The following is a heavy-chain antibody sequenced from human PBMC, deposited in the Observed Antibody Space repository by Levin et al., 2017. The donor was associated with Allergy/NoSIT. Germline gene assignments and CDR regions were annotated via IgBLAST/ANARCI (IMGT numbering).Heavy chain of an antibody. CDR2: IYNSGST. V-gene: IGHV4-39*07. D-gene: IGHD2-2*01. J-gene: IGHJ3*01. CDR3: ARGKGYSSSRVAFDF. Sequence: ESLKISCTVSGDSIGSSSFCWGWLRQPPGKGLQWIGTIYNSGSTFSNPSLKSRVTISLDTSKNQFSLRLNSATAADTAVYYCARGKGYSSSRVAFDFWGQGTMVTVSS. CDR1: GDSIGSSSFC.